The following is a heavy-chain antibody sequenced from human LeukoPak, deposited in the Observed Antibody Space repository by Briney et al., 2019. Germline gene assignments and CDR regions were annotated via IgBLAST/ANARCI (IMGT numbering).Heavy chain of an antibody. D-gene: IGHD2-15*01. Sequence: GGSLGLSCAASGFTLSDHYMDWVRQAPGKGLEWVGRVRNKANGYRTEYAASVEGRFTVSGDASKNSLYLQMNSLKTEDTAVYYCARSGYCGAGTCYSGYFDYWGLGTLVTVSS. CDR3: ARSGYCGAGTCYSGYFDY. CDR2: VRNKANGYRT. V-gene: IGHV3-72*01. CDR1: GFTLSDHY. J-gene: IGHJ4*02.